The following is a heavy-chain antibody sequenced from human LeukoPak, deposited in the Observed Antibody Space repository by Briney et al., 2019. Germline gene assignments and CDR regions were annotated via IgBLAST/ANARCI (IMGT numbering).Heavy chain of an antibody. Sequence: GGSLRLSCAVSGFTFSGFWMSWSRQAPGKGLEWVASINSDGSEGYYADVVKGRFTISRDNSKNTLYLQMNSLRAEDTAVYYCARERAAAGLDYWGQGTLVTVSS. CDR1: GFTFSGFW. V-gene: IGHV3-7*01. J-gene: IGHJ4*02. D-gene: IGHD6-13*01. CDR2: INSDGSEG. CDR3: ARERAAAGLDY.